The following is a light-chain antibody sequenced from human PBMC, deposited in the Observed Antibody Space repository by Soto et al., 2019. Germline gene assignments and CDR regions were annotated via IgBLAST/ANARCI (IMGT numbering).Light chain of an antibody. Sequence: QSVLPQPASVSGSPGQSITISCSVTSSDIGSYDHVAWYQQFPGKSPKLMIYAVSDRPSGVSDRFSGSKSGITASLTISGLQTEDEADYYCISYTDRQSYLFGTGTKVTVL. V-gene: IGLV2-14*03. CDR3: ISYTDRQSYL. J-gene: IGLJ1*01. CDR2: AVS. CDR1: SSDIGSYDH.